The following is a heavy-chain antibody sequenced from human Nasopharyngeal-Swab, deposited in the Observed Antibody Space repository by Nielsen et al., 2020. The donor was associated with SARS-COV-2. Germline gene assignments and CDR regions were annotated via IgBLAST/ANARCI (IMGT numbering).Heavy chain of an antibody. V-gene: IGHV3-11*04. CDR1: GSTFSDYY. J-gene: IGHJ4*02. Sequence: GESLKISCAASGSTFSDYYMSWIRQAPGKGLEWVSYISGRGTNIYYAESVKGRFTISRDNAKNSLYLQLNSLRAEDTAVYYCARVGLFDYWGQGTLVTVSS. CDR2: ISGRGTNI. CDR3: ARVGLFDY.